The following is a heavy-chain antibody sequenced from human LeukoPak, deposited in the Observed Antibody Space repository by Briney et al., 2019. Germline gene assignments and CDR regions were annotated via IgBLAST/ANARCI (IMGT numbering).Heavy chain of an antibody. CDR3: ARVEVGGLGATDY. CDR2: INPNSGGT. J-gene: IGHJ4*02. Sequence: PGTSVKVSCKASGYTFTGYYMHWVRQAPGQGLEWMGWINPNSGGTNYAQKFQGRVTMTRDTSISTAYMELSRLRSDDTAVYYCARVEVGGLGATDYWGQGTLVTVSS. V-gene: IGHV1-2*02. D-gene: IGHD1-26*01. CDR1: GYTFTGYY.